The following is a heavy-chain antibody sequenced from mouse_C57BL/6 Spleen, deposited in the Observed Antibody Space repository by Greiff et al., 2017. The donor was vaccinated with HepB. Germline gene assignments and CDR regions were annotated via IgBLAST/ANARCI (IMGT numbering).Heavy chain of an antibody. V-gene: IGHV7-3*01. CDR3: ARRGKLYYFDC. CDR2: IRNKANGYTT. J-gene: IGHJ2*01. Sequence: EVMLVESGGGLVQPGGSLSLSCAASGFTFTDYYMSWVRQPPGKALEWLGFIRNKANGYTTEYSASVKGRFTISRDNSQSILYLQMNALRAEDSATYYCARRGKLYYFDCWGQGTTLTVSS. CDR1: GFTFTDYY.